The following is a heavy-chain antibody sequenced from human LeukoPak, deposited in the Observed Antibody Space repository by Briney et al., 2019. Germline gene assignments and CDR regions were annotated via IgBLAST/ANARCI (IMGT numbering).Heavy chain of an antibody. J-gene: IGHJ4*02. D-gene: IGHD5-18*01. CDR1: GYSISSGYY. Sequence: SETLSLTCTVSGYSISSGYYWGWIRQPPGKGLEWIGSIYHSGSTYYNPSLKSRVTISVDTSKNQFSLKLSSVTAADTAVYYCARGALISYSYGPFDYWGQGALVTVSS. CDR2: IYHSGST. CDR3: ARGALISYSYGPFDY. V-gene: IGHV4-38-2*02.